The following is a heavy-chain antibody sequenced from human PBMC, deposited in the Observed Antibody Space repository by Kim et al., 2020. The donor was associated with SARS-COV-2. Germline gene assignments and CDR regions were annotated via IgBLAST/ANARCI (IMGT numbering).Heavy chain of an antibody. Sequence: SETLSLTCAVYGGSFSGYYWSWIRQPPGKGLEWIGEINHSGSTNYNPSLKSRVTISVDTSKNQFSLKLSSVTAADTAVYYCARGRITMVRGPRNYYMDVWGKGTTVTVSS. CDR3: ARGRITMVRGPRNYYMDV. D-gene: IGHD3-10*01. J-gene: IGHJ6*03. CDR1: GGSFSGYY. CDR2: INHSGST. V-gene: IGHV4-34*01.